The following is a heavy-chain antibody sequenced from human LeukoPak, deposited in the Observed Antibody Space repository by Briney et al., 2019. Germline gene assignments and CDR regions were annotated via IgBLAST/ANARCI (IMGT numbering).Heavy chain of an antibody. CDR2: ISGSGGST. CDR3: AKVRCSSTSCYIGY. Sequence: GGSLRLSCAASGFTFSSYAMSWVRQAPGKGLEWVSAISGSGGSTYYADSVKGRFTISRDNSKNTLYLQMNSLRAEDTAVYYRAKVRCSSTSCYIGYWGQGTLVTVSS. V-gene: IGHV3-23*01. D-gene: IGHD2-2*02. J-gene: IGHJ4*02. CDR1: GFTFSSYA.